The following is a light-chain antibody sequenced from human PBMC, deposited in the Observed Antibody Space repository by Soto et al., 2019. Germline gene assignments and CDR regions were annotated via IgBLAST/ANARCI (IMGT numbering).Light chain of an antibody. Sequence: QSVLTQPPSVSAAPGQTVTISCSGSSSNIGNNYVFWYQQLPGTAPKLLIYDNDKRPSGMPDRFSGSKSGTSATLGITGLQTGDEADYYCATWDRSLSVGVFGGGTKLTVL. V-gene: IGLV1-51*01. CDR1: SSNIGNNY. CDR3: ATWDRSLSVGV. J-gene: IGLJ2*01. CDR2: DND.